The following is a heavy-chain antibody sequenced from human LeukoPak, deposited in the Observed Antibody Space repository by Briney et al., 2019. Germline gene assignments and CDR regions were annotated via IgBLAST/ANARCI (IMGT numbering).Heavy chain of an antibody. CDR2: ISSSSSTI. V-gene: IGHV3-48*04. D-gene: IGHD6-19*01. J-gene: IGHJ3*02. CDR1: GFTFSSYS. Sequence: PGGSLRLSCAASGFTFSSYSMNWVRQAPGKGLEWVSYISSSSSTIYYADSVKGRFTISRDNAKDSLYLQTNSLRAEDTAVYYCARDLYSSGEGAFDIWGQGTMVTVSS. CDR3: ARDLYSSGEGAFDI.